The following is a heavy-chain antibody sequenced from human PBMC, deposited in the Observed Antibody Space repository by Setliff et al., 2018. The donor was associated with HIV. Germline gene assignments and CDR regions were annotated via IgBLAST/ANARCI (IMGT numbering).Heavy chain of an antibody. Sequence: SETLSLTCAVSGASISSGRYWSWVRQPPGKGLEWSGEIYHSSSINHNPSLRSRVIMSVDKSKNQFSLRLTSVTAADTAVYYCARGDTTWPTQLLDVWGKGTTGTAPQ. CDR1: GASISSGRY. D-gene: IGHD2-2*01. J-gene: IGHJ6*04. V-gene: IGHV4-4*02. CDR3: ARGDTTWPTQLLDV. CDR2: IYHSSSI.